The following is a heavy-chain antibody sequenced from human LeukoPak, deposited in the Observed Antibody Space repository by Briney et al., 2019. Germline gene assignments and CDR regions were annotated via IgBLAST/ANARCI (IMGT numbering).Heavy chain of an antibody. CDR1: GFTFSSYE. CDR3: AREGNDYVWGSYMEARVDAFDI. CDR2: ISSSGSTI. J-gene: IGHJ3*02. D-gene: IGHD3-16*01. V-gene: IGHV3-48*03. Sequence: GGSLRLSCAASGFTFSSYEMNWVRQAPGKGLEWVSYISSSGSTIYYADSVKGRFTISRDNATNSLYLQMNRLRAEDTAVYYCAREGNDYVWGSYMEARVDAFDIWGQGTMVTVSS.